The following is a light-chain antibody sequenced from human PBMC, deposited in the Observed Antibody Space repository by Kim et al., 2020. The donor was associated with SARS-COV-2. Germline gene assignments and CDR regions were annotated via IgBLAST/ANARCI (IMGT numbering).Light chain of an antibody. CDR3: QKYDGAPWT. Sequence: ASVGDRVTITCRASQDISNYVAWYQQKPVKPPKLLIYAASTLQSGVPSRFSGSGSGTDFTLTISSLQPEDVATYYCQKYDGAPWTFGQGTKVDIK. CDR2: AAS. J-gene: IGKJ1*01. CDR1: QDISNY. V-gene: IGKV1-27*01.